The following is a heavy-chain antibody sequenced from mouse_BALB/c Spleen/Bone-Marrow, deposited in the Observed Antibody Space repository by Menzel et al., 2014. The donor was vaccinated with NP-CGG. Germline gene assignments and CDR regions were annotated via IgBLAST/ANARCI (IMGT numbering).Heavy chain of an antibody. CDR2: IYPGNVNT. V-gene: IGHV1S56*01. CDR3: ARRGLLEDAMDY. J-gene: IGHJ4*01. CDR1: GYTFTSYY. Sequence: VQLQQSGPELVKPGASVRISCKASGYTFTSYYIHWVKQRPGQGLEWIGWIYPGNVNTKYNEKFKGKATLTADKSSSTAYMQLSSLTSEDSAVYFCARRGLLEDAMDYWGQGTSVTVSS. D-gene: IGHD2-13*01.